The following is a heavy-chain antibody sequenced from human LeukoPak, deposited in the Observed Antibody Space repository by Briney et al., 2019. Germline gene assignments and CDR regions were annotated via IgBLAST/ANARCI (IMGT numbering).Heavy chain of an antibody. V-gene: IGHV3-66*01. CDR2: IYSGGST. D-gene: IGHD6-19*01. J-gene: IGHJ6*03. CDR3: ARAKSPPTYGQWLGGYYYYYMDV. CDR1: GFTVGSNY. Sequence: GGSLRLSCAASGFTVGSNYMSWVRQAPGKGLESVSVIYSGGSTYYADSVKGRFTISRDNSKNTLYLQMNSLRAEDTAVYYCARAKSPPTYGQWLGGYYYYYMDVWGKGTTVTISS.